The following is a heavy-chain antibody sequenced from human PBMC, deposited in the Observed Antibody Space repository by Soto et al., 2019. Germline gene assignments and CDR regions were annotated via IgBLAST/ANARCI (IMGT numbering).Heavy chain of an antibody. CDR3: AIQRGGVVD. D-gene: IGHD2-2*01. Sequence: ASVKVSCKASGYSFTGNSMHWVRQAPGEGLEWMGWINPNNGGTNYAQKFQGRVTMTRDTSISTAYMDLSRLRSDDTAVYYSAIQRGGVVDWGQGTLVTVSS. CDR1: GYSFTGNS. CDR2: INPNNGGT. V-gene: IGHV1-2*02. J-gene: IGHJ4*02.